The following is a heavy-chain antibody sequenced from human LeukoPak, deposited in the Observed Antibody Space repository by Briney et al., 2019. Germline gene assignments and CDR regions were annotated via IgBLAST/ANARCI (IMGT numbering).Heavy chain of an antibody. CDR3: ARHKQQLDGIDY. J-gene: IGHJ4*02. CDR1: GGSISSSSYY. CDR2: IYYSGST. D-gene: IGHD6-13*01. V-gene: IGHV4-39*01. Sequence: SETLSLTCAVSGGSISSSSYYWGWIRQPPGKGLEWIGSIYYSGSTYYNPSLKSRVTISVDTSKNQFSLKLSSVTAADTAVYYCARHKQQLDGIDYWGQGTLVSVSS.